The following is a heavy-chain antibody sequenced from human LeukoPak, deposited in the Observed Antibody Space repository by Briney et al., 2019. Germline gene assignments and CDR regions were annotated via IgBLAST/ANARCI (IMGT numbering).Heavy chain of an antibody. D-gene: IGHD3-3*01. J-gene: IGHJ6*04. CDR1: GGTLSSYA. CDR3: ARASRGDFWSGPLDV. Sequence: SVKVSCKASGGTLSSYAISWVRQAPGQGLEWMGGIIPIFGTANYAQKFQGRVTITADKSTSTAYMELSSLRSEDTAVYYCARASRGDFWSGPLDVWGKGTTVTVSS. CDR2: IIPIFGTA. V-gene: IGHV1-69*06.